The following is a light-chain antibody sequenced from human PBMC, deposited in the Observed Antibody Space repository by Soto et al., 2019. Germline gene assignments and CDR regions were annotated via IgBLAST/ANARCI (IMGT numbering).Light chain of an antibody. CDR3: QQFGNSLYT. CDR1: QSVSSSH. CDR2: DTS. Sequence: ETVLTQSPGTLSLSPGERATLSCKASQSVSSSHLAWYQQKVGQPPRLLLHDTSSRAAGIPDRFSGSGSGTDFTLTISRLEPEDFAVYYCQQFGNSLYTFGQGTKLEIK. J-gene: IGKJ2*01. V-gene: IGKV3-20*01.